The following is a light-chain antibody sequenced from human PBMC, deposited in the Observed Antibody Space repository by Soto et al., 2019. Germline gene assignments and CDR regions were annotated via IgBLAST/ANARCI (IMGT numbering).Light chain of an antibody. CDR3: QQYDNWPLT. J-gene: IGKJ4*01. CDR1: QSFRSN. CDR2: GAS. V-gene: IGKV3D-15*01. Sequence: EVVMTQSPATLSVSAGERVTLSCRASQSFRSNLAWYQQKPGQSPRLLIYGASNRATGIPDRFSGSGSGTEFTLTISSLQSEDFAVYYCQQYDNWPLTFGGGTKVDIK.